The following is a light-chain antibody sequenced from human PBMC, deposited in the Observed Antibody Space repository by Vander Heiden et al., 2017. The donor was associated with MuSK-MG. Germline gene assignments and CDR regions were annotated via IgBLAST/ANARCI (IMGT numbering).Light chain of an antibody. CDR2: WAS. CDR3: QQYYSTPPYT. V-gene: IGKV4-1*01. J-gene: IGKJ2*01. Sequence: DIVMTQSPDSLAVSLGERPTINCKSSQSVLYSSNNKNHLAWYQQKPGQPPKLLIYWASTRESGVPDRFSGSGSGTDFTLTISSLQAEDVAVYYCQQYYSTPPYTFGQGTKLEIK. CDR1: QSVLYSSNNKNH.